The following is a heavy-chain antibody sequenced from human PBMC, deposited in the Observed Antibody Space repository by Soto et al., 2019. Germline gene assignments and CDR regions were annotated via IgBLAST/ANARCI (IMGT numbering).Heavy chain of an antibody. CDR1: GFTFSSYG. V-gene: IGHV3-30*18. CDR2: ISYDGSNK. CDR3: AKSVLRFLEWLGWFDP. Sequence: QVQQVESGGGVVQPGRSLRLSCAASGFTFSSYGMHWVRQAPGKGLEWVAVISYDGSNKYYADSVKGRFTISRDNSKNTLYLQMNSLRAEDTAVYYCAKSVLRFLEWLGWFDPWGQGTLVTVSS. J-gene: IGHJ5*02. D-gene: IGHD3-3*01.